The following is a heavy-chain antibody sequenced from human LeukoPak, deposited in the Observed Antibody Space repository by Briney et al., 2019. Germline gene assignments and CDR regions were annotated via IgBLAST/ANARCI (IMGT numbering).Heavy chain of an antibody. CDR1: GFTFSSYA. Sequence: GGSLRLSCAASGFTFSSYAMHWVRQAPGKGLEWVAVISYDGSNKYYADSVKGRFTISRDNSKNTLYLQMNSLRAEDTAVYYCARDRYYDSSGPDYYYYYYMDVWGKGTTVTVSS. D-gene: IGHD3-22*01. V-gene: IGHV3-30*04. CDR3: ARDRYYDSSGPDYYYYYYMDV. CDR2: ISYDGSNK. J-gene: IGHJ6*03.